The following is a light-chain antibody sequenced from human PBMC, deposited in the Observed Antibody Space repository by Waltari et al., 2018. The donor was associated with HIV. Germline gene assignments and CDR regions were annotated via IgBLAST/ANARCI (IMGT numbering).Light chain of an antibody. J-gene: IGLJ3*02. CDR3: YSTYSSGVSWV. V-gene: IGLV3-10*01. Sequence: SYELTQPPSASVSPGQTARIPCSGDALPQKYVYWYQHKSGQAPVLVIYEDTKRPSGISETFSGSSSGTVATLTITGAQVEHEADYYCYSTYSSGVSWVFGGGTKLTVL. CDR2: EDT. CDR1: ALPQKY.